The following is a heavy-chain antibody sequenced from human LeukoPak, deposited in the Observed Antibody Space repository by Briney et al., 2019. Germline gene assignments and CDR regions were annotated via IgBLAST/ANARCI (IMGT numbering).Heavy chain of an antibody. D-gene: IGHD2-15*01. Sequence: PGGSLRLSCAASGFTFSTYAMNWVRQAPGKGLEWVSSVSGSGESTDYADSVKGRFIISRGNFENTLYLHMNSLRADDTAIYYCARAGKAAAFDCWDQGTLVTVSS. CDR3: ARAGKAAAFDC. CDR2: VSGSGEST. CDR1: GFTFSTYA. V-gene: IGHV3-23*01. J-gene: IGHJ4*02.